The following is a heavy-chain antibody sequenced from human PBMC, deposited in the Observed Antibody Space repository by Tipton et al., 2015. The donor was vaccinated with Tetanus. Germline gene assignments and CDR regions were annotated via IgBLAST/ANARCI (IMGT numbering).Heavy chain of an antibody. CDR3: ARAPNSGTSPYFYHYMDV. J-gene: IGHJ6*03. CDR2: MSYDGGNK. D-gene: IGHD3-10*01. CDR1: GFSFSTYA. V-gene: IGHV3-30-3*01. Sequence: EASGFSFSTYAMHWVRQAPGKGPEWVAVMSYDGGNKYYADSVKGRFTISRDNFKNTLYLQMSSLRTEDTAVYFCARAPNSGTSPYFYHYMDVWGKGTTVTVSS.